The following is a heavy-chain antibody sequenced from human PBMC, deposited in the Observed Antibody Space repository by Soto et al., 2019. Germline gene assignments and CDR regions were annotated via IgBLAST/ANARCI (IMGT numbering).Heavy chain of an antibody. CDR2: INPNSGGT. CDR1: GYTFTGYY. CDR3: ARDNGDPLYYFDY. Sequence: GASVKVSCKASGYTFTGYYMHWVRQAPGQGLEWMGCINPNSGGTNYAQKFQGRVTMTRDTSISTAYMELSRLRSDDTAVYYCARDNGDPLYYFDYWGQGTLVTVSS. J-gene: IGHJ4*02. D-gene: IGHD4-17*01. V-gene: IGHV1-2*02.